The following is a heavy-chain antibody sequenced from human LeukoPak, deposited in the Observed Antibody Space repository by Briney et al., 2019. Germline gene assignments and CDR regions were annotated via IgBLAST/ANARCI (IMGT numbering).Heavy chain of an antibody. CDR1: GYTFTGYY. CDR3: ASADILTGYYIDY. D-gene: IGHD3-9*01. CDR2: INPNSGGT. Sequence: ASVKVSCKASGYTFTGYYMHWVRQAPGQGLEWMGWINPNSGGTNHAQKFQGRVTMTRDTSISTAYMELSRLRSDDTAVYYCASADILTGYYIDYWGQGTLVTVSS. V-gene: IGHV1-2*02. J-gene: IGHJ4*02.